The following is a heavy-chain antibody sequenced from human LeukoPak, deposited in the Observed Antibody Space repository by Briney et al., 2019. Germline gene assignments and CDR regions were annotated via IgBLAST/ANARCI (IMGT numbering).Heavy chain of an antibody. Sequence: PGGSLRLSCAASGFTFSDYYMSWIRQAPGKGQEWVSYISSSSSYTNYADSVKGRFTISRDNAKNSLYLQMNSLRAEDTAVYYCARVGLIGDYVDYWGQGTLVTVSS. D-gene: IGHD4-17*01. CDR3: ARVGLIGDYVDY. CDR1: GFTFSDYY. V-gene: IGHV3-11*06. J-gene: IGHJ4*02. CDR2: ISSSSSYT.